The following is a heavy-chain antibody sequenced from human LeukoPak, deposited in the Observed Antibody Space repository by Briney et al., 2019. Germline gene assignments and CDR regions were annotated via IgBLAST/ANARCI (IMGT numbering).Heavy chain of an antibody. Sequence: PGGSLRLSCAASGFTFSSYAMSCVRQAPGKGLEWVSAISGSGGSTYYADSVKGRFTISRDNSKNTLYLQTNSLRAEDTAVYYCASSFSQPLWFGEGWFDPWGQGTLVTVSS. J-gene: IGHJ5*02. V-gene: IGHV3-23*01. CDR2: ISGSGGST. CDR3: ASSFSQPLWFGEGWFDP. CDR1: GFTFSSYA. D-gene: IGHD3-10*01.